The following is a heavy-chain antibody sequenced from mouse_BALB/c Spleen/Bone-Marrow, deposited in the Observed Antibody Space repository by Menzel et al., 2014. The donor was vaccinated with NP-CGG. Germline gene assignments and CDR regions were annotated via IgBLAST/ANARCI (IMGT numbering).Heavy chain of an antibody. CDR3: ARLNYYGSLFV. D-gene: IGHD1-1*01. Sequence: EVKLVESGGGLVQPGGSLKLSCAASGFDSSRYWMSWVRQAPGKGLEWIGEINPDSSTINYTPSLKDKFIISRDNAKNTLYLQMSKVRSEDTALYYCARLNYYGSLFVWGAGTTVTVSS. CDR2: INPDSSTI. CDR1: GFDSSRYW. J-gene: IGHJ1*01. V-gene: IGHV4-1*02.